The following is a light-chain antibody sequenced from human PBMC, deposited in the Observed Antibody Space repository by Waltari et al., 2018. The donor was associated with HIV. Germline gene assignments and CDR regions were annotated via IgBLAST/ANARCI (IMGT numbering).Light chain of an antibody. V-gene: IGLV3-1*01. CDR3: QAWDSSTVV. CDR1: NLGDKY. J-gene: IGLJ2*01. Sequence: SYDLTQPPSVSVSPGQTASITFSGDNLGDKYAFWYQQKQGQSPVLVIFQDSKRPSGIPERFSGPNSGNTATLTISGTQAMDEADYYCQAWDSSTVVFGGGTKLTVL. CDR2: QDS.